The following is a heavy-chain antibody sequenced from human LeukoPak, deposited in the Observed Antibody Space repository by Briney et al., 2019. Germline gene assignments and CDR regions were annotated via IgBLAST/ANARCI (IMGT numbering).Heavy chain of an antibody. Sequence: TGGSLRLSCAASGFTFSNYGMHWLRQAPGKGLEGVALIRYDGSDKYYADSVKGRFTFSRDNSKNTLYLQMNSLRAEDTAVYYCAKDRCSSSSCYYAYYYYMDVWGKGTTVTVSS. D-gene: IGHD2-2*01. CDR2: IRYDGSDK. CDR3: AKDRCSSSSCYYAYYYYMDV. CDR1: GFTFSNYG. V-gene: IGHV3-30*02. J-gene: IGHJ6*03.